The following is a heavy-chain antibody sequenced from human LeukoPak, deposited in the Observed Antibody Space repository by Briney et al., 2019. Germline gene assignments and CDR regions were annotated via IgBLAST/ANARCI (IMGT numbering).Heavy chain of an antibody. CDR2: IIPIFGTA. J-gene: IGHJ5*02. CDR3: ALSGSYPNWFDP. V-gene: IGHV1-69*13. Sequence: GASVKVSCKASGYTFTSYGISWVRQAPGQGLEWMGGIIPIFGTANYAQKFQGRVTITADESTSTAYMELSSLRSEDTAVYYCALSGSYPNWFDPWGQGTLVTVSS. D-gene: IGHD1-26*01. CDR1: GYTFTSYG.